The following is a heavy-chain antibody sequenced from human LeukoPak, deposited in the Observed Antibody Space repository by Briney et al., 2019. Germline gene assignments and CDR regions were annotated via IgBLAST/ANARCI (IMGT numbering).Heavy chain of an antibody. V-gene: IGHV4-4*07. CDR2: FYTSGST. CDR1: GGSISRYS. J-gene: IGHJ4*02. D-gene: IGHD5-18*01. Sequence: SETLSLTCTVSGGSISRYSWNWIRQPAGKGLEWIGRFYTSGSTKYNPSLKSRLTMSVDTSKNQFSLKLSSVTAADTAVYYCARDRDTAMVTWFDYWGQGTLVTVTS. CDR3: ARDRDTAMVTWFDY.